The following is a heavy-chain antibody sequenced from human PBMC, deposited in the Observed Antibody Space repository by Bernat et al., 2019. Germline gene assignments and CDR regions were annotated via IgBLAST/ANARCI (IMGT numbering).Heavy chain of an antibody. CDR2: IYYSGST. J-gene: IGHJ4*02. CDR1: GDSINTYY. CDR3: ARPPAKVGPFDY. V-gene: IGHV4-59*08. D-gene: IGHD1-26*01. Sequence: QVQLQESGPGPVKPAHTLSLTCTVSGDSINTYYWSWIRQPPGKGLEWIGYIYYSGSTYYNPSLLSRVTISIDRPKTTFSLSLTSVTAADTAVYYCARPPAKVGPFDYWGQGTQVTVSS.